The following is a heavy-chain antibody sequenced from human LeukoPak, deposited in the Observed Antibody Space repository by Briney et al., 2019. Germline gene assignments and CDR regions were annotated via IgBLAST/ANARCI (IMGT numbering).Heavy chain of an antibody. CDR2: IYHSGST. CDR1: GGSISSGGYS. Sequence: SETLSLTCAVSGGSISSGGYSWSWIRQPPGKGLEWIGYIYHSGSTYYNPSLKSRVTISVDRSKNQFSLKLSSVTAADTAVYYCASYSNYFEEDWFDPWGQGTLVTVSS. D-gene: IGHD4-11*01. V-gene: IGHV4-30-2*01. CDR3: ASYSNYFEEDWFDP. J-gene: IGHJ5*02.